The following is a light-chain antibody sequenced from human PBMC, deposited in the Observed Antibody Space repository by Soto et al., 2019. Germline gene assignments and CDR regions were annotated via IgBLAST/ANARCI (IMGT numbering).Light chain of an antibody. CDR2: TNT. CDR3: AAWDGSLNVVV. V-gene: IGLV1-44*01. CDR1: TSNIGDNP. J-gene: IGLJ2*01. Sequence: QSALTQPPSASGTPGQRVTISCSGSTSNIGDNPVNWYQQLPGTAPKLLIYTNTQRPSGVPDRFSGSKSGTSASLAVSGLRSEDEADYYCAAWDGSLNVVVFGGGTKLTVL.